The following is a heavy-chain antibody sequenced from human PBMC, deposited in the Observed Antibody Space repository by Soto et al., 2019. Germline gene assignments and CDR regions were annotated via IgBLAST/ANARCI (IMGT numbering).Heavy chain of an antibody. D-gene: IGHD2-2*01. Sequence: ASVKVSCKASGYTFTSYDMNWVRQATGQGLEWMAWMNPNSGNTGYAQKFQGRVTLTRNTSISTAYLELSSLRSEDTAVYYCVRAKGVVSNFENWGEGTLVTVSS. V-gene: IGHV1-8*01. CDR2: MNPNSGNT. CDR3: VRAKGVVSNFEN. J-gene: IGHJ4*02. CDR1: GYTFTSYD.